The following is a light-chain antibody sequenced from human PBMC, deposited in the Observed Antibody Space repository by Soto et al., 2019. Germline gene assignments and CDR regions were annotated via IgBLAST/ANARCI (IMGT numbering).Light chain of an antibody. CDR1: QTISSW. J-gene: IGKJ1*01. CDR3: QQYNSYSEA. Sequence: DIPMTQSPSSLSGSVGDRVTITCRASQTISSWLAWYQQKPGKAPKLLIYKASTLKSGAPSRFSGSGSGTEFTLTISSLQPDDFATYYCQQYNSYSEAFGQGTKVDIK. V-gene: IGKV1-5*03. CDR2: KAS.